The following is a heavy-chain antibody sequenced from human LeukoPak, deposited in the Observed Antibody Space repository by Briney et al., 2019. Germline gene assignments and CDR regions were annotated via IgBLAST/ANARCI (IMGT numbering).Heavy chain of an antibody. J-gene: IGHJ4*02. CDR3: ARSAGSYSVFNY. CDR2: ISNSGSTI. Sequence: GGSLRLSCAASGFTFGIYEMTWVRQPPGKELEWVSYISNSGSTIYYAASVKGRFTISRANAKNSLYLQFSSLRAEDTAVYYWARSAGSYSVFNYWGKETLVTVS. D-gene: IGHD1-26*01. CDR1: GFTFGIYE. V-gene: IGHV3-48*03.